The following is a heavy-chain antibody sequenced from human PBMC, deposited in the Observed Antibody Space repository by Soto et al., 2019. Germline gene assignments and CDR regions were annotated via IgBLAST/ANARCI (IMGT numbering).Heavy chain of an antibody. CDR2: IYATGTT. Sequence: SETLSLTCVVSGDSISRGYYWAWIRQPPGKGLEWVASIYATGTTDYNPSLKSRVMMSVDTSKKQFSLKLRSVTAADTAVYYCVRDGTKTLRDWFDPWGQGISVTVSS. CDR1: GDSISRGYY. J-gene: IGHJ5*02. V-gene: IGHV4-38-2*01. D-gene: IGHD1-1*01. CDR3: VRDGTKTLRDWFDP.